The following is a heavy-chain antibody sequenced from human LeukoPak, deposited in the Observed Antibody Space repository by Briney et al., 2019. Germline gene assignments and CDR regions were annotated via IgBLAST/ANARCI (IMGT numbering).Heavy chain of an antibody. CDR1: GGSISSSSYY. Sequence: PSETLSLTCTVSGGSISSSSYYWGWIRQPPGKGLEWIGSIYYSGSTYYNPSLKSRVTISVDASKNQFSLKLSSVTAADTAVYYCARKSEWWYGENGDYWGQGTLVTVSS. CDR3: ARKSEWWYGENGDY. J-gene: IGHJ4*02. D-gene: IGHD3-10*01. V-gene: IGHV4-39*01. CDR2: IYYSGST.